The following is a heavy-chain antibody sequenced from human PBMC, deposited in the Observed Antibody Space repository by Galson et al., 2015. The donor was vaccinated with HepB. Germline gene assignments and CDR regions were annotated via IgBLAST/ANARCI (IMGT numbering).Heavy chain of an antibody. V-gene: IGHV1-24*01. CDR3: ATVRVGATRVGGFDP. CDR1: GYTLTELS. Sequence: SVKVSCKVSGYTLTELSMHWVRQAPGKGLEWMGGFYPEDGETIYAQKFQGRVTMTEDTSTDTAYMELNSLCSEATDVYYCATVRVGATRVGGFDPWGQGTLVTVSS. J-gene: IGHJ5*02. D-gene: IGHD1-26*01. CDR2: FYPEDGET.